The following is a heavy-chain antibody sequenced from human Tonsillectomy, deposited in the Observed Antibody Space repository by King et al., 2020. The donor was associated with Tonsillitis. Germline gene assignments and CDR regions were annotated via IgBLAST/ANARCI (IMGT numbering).Heavy chain of an antibody. Sequence: VQLVESGGGLVKPGGSLRLSCAASIATFGGYSMNWVRQAPGKGLEWVASISSTSRYKYYSGSVKGRFSISRDNANNSLFLQMSDLGAEDTAMYYCARDGAPWGDGMVVWGQGTTVTVSS. CDR2: ISSTSRYK. J-gene: IGHJ6*01. V-gene: IGHV3-21*01. CDR1: IATFGGYS. CDR3: ARDGAPWGDGMVV. D-gene: IGHD3-16*01.